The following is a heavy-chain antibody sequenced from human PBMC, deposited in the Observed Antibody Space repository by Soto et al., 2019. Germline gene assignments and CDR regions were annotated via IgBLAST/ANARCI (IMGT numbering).Heavy chain of an antibody. Sequence: SETLSLTCTVSGGSISSGDYYWSWIRQPPRKGLEWIGSIYYSGSTYYNPSLKSRVTISVDTSKNQFSLKLNSVTAADTAVYYCASRHSSPYFDYWGQGTLVTVSS. J-gene: IGHJ4*02. CDR1: GGSISSGDYY. CDR3: ASRHSSPYFDY. CDR2: IYYSGST. D-gene: IGHD6-13*01. V-gene: IGHV4-30-4*01.